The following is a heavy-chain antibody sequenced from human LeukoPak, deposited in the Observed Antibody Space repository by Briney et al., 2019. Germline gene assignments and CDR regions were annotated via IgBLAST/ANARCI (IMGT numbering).Heavy chain of an antibody. D-gene: IGHD5-18*01. CDR2: IYHSGST. CDR3: AREDVHTAMVPDY. V-gene: IGHV4-30-2*01. CDR1: GGSISSGGYS. Sequence: SETLSLTCAVSGGSISSGGYSWSWIRQPPGKGLEWIGYIYHSGSTYYNPSLKSRVTISVDRSKNQFSLKLSSVTAADTAVYYCAREDVHTAMVPDYWGQGTLVTVSS. J-gene: IGHJ4*02.